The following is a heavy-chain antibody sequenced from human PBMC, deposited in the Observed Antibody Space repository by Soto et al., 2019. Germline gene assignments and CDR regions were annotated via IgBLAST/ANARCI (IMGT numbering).Heavy chain of an antibody. D-gene: IGHD5-18*01. J-gene: IGHJ4*02. CDR2: IHPNSGGT. Sequence: QVQLVQSGAEVKKPGASVKVSCKASGYTFTGDYIHWVRQAPGQGLEWMGWIHPNSGGTNYAQKFQGRVTMTRDTSISTAYMELSRLLSADTAVYYCARDHSLYFFDYWGQGTLVTVSS. V-gene: IGHV1-2*02. CDR1: GYTFTGDY. CDR3: ARDHSLYFFDY.